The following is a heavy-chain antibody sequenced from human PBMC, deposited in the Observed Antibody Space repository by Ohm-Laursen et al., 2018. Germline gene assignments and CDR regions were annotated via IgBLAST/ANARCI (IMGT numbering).Heavy chain of an antibody. J-gene: IGHJ5*02. CDR2: IYTSGST. Sequence: SETLSLTCSVSGGSISYSYWDWIRQPAEKGLEWIGRIYTSGSTNYNPSLKSRVTMPVDTSKNEFSLKRRSVTAADTALYYCAREPRVGNWFDPWGQGTLVTVSS. V-gene: IGHV4-4*07. CDR1: GGSISYSY. CDR3: AREPRVGNWFDP.